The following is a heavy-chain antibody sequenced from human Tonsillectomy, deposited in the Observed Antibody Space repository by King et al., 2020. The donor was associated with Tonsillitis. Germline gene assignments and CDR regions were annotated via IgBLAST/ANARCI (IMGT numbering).Heavy chain of an antibody. J-gene: IGHJ4*02. V-gene: IGHV1-46*01. CDR3: SRGWLVGDYDK. CDR2: INPSGGRT. D-gene: IGHD1-26*01. CDR1: GYTFTSHY. Sequence: LQLVQSGAEVKKPGASVKVSCKASGYTFTSHYMHWVRQAPGQGRELLGIINPSGGRTNYAQKFQGRVTMTRDMSTSTVYMVLSSLRTDDTAVYYCSRGWLVGDYDKRGQTTLVTVSS.